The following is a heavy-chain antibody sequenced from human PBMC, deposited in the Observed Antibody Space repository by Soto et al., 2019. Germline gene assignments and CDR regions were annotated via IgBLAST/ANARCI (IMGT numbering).Heavy chain of an antibody. CDR2: VYSTGST. Sequence: PSETLSLTCTVSGGAITAYYWSWIRQPVGEGLQWIGRVYSTGSTNYNPSLRSQVTMSVDTSQNQFFLRLSSVTAADTAVYYCARDEYYDSNNWFDHWGQGILVTVSS. D-gene: IGHD3-22*01. J-gene: IGHJ5*02. CDR1: GGAITAYY. CDR3: ARDEYYDSNNWFDH. V-gene: IGHV4-4*07.